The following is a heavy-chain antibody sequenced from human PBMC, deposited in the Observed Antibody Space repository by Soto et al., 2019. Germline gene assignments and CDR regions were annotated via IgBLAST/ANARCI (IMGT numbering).Heavy chain of an antibody. J-gene: IGHJ5*02. CDR2: IYYSGST. CDR1: GGSISSGGYY. CDR3: ARDRYYYGSGSRNWFDP. D-gene: IGHD3-10*01. V-gene: IGHV4-31*03. Sequence: QVQLQESGPGLVKPSQTLSLTCTVSGGSISSGGYYWSWIRQHPGKGLEWIWYIYYSGSTYYNPSLKGRVTISVDTSKNQFSLKLSSVTAADTAVYYCARDRYYYGSGSRNWFDPWGQGTLVTVSS.